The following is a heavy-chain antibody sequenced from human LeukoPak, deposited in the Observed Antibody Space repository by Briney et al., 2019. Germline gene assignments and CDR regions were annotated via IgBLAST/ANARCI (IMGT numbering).Heavy chain of an antibody. CDR3: ARAVAARDDDAFDI. CDR2: INHSGST. V-gene: IGHV4-34*01. CDR1: GGSFSGYY. D-gene: IGHD6-19*01. Sequence: SETLSLTCAVYGGSFSGYYWSWIHQPPGKGLEWIGEINHSGSTNYNPSLMSRVTISVDTSKNQFSLKLSSVTAADTAVYYCARAVAARDDDAFDIWGQGTMVTVSS. J-gene: IGHJ3*02.